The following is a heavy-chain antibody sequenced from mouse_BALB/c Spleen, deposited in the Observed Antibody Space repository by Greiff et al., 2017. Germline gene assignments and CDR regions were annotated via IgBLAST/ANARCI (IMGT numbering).Heavy chain of an antibody. Sequence: QVQLKESGPGLVAPSQSLSITCTVSGFSLSRYSVHWVRQPPGKGLEWLGMIWGGGSTDYNSALKSRLSISKDNSKSQVFLKMNSLQTDDTAMYYCARKGYSTRITTDAMDYWGQGTSVTVSS. CDR3: ARKGYSTRITTDAMDY. J-gene: IGHJ4*01. V-gene: IGHV2-6-4*01. CDR1: GFSLSRYS. D-gene: IGHD2-4*01. CDR2: IWGGGST.